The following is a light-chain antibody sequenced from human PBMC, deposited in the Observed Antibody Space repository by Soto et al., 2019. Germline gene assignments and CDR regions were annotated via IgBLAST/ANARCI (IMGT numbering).Light chain of an antibody. Sequence: QSALTQPASVSGSPGQSITISCSGTSSDIGNTNFVSWYQQHSGNAPKLLIYEVSKRPSGVSGRFSGSKSGNTASLTISGLQPEDEAEYYCCSYAGRINFLFGGGTKVTVL. CDR2: EVS. V-gene: IGLV2-23*02. J-gene: IGLJ3*02. CDR3: CSYAGRINFL. CDR1: SSDIGNTNF.